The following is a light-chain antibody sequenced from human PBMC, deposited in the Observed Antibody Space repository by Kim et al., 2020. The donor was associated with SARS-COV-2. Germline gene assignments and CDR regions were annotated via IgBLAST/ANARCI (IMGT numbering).Light chain of an antibody. CDR1: SSNIGMKH. CDR3: AAWDDSLGGRV. CDR2: ADG. Sequence: TSSCAGRSSNIGMKHLFWNRNRRGTAPKLLISADGQRPAGVPDRFSGSRSGSSASLPISGLRSEDEADYYCAAWDDSLGGRVFGGGTQLTVL. V-gene: IGLV1-47*02. J-gene: IGLJ3*02.